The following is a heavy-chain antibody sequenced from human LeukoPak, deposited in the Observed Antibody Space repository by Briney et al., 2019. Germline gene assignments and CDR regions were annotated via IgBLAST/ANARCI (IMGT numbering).Heavy chain of an antibody. CDR3: ARGFTIFGVVNDAFDI. Sequence: GGSLRLSCAAPEFTFSSYWMHWARQAPGKGLVWVSRINSDGSSTSYADSVKGRFTISRDNAKNTLYLQMNSLRAEDTAVYYCARGFTIFGVVNDAFDIWGQGTMVTVSS. D-gene: IGHD3-3*01. CDR1: EFTFSSYW. V-gene: IGHV3-74*01. CDR2: INSDGSST. J-gene: IGHJ3*02.